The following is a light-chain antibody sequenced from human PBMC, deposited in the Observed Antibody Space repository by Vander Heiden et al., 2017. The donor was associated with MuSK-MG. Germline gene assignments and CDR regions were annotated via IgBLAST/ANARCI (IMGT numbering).Light chain of an antibody. Sequence: EIVMTQSPATLSVSPGERATLPCRAAQSVSSNLAWYQQQPGQAPRLLIYGASTRATGIPARCSGSGSGTEFTLTISSLQSEDFAVYYCQQYNNWPPYTFGQGTKLEIK. CDR2: GAS. CDR1: QSVSSN. J-gene: IGKJ2*01. V-gene: IGKV3-15*01. CDR3: QQYNNWPPYT.